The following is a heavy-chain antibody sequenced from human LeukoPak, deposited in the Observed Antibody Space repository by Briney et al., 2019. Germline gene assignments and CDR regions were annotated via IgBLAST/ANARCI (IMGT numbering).Heavy chain of an antibody. V-gene: IGHV7-4-1*02. CDR1: GNTFTNYA. D-gene: IGHD1-14*01. CDR3: AREKVEPDRYFDY. Sequence: ASVKVSCKASGNTFTNYAMNWVRQAPGQGLEWMGWINTNTGNPTYAQGFTGRFVFSLDTSVSTAYLQISSLKADDTAVYYCAREKVEPDRYFDYWGQGTLVTVSS. CDR2: INTNTGNP. J-gene: IGHJ4*02.